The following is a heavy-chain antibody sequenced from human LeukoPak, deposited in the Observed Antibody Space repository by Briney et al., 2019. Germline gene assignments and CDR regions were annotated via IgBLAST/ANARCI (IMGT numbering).Heavy chain of an antibody. CDR2: IYYSGST. V-gene: IGHV4-31*03. CDR3: ARGEHYYDSSGYYY. D-gene: IGHD3-22*01. CDR1: GGSISSGGYY. J-gene: IGHJ4*02. Sequence: ETSETLSLTCTVSGGSISSGGYYWSWIRQHPGKGLEWIGYIYYSGSTYYNPSLKSRVTISVDTSKNQFSLKLSSVTAADTAVYYCARGEHYYDSSGYYYWGQGTLVTVPS.